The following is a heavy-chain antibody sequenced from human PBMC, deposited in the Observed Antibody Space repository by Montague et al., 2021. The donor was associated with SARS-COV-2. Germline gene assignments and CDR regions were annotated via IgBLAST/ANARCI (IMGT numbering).Heavy chain of an antibody. Sequence: SETLSLTCAVYGGSFSGYYWSWIRQPPGKGLEWIGEITHSGSTNYNPSLKSRVTISLDTSTNQFSPKLSSVTAADTAVYYCARGRYSSSWYGTKYYFDYWGQGTLVTVSS. D-gene: IGHD6-13*01. V-gene: IGHV4-34*01. CDR1: GGSFSGYY. CDR3: ARGRYSSSWYGTKYYFDY. CDR2: ITHSGST. J-gene: IGHJ4*02.